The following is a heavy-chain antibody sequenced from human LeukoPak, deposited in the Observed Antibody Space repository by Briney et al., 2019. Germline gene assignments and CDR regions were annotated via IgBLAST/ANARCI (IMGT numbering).Heavy chain of an antibody. CDR2: IIPILGIA. V-gene: IGHV1-69*04. CDR1: GGTFSSYA. D-gene: IGHD5-12*01. Sequence: ASVTVSCKASGGTFSSYAISWVRQAPGQGLEWMGRIIPILGIANYAQKFQGRVTITADKSTSTAYMGLSSLRSGDTAVYYCVKGGYDFPGVYWGQGTLVTVSS. J-gene: IGHJ4*02. CDR3: VKGGYDFPGVY.